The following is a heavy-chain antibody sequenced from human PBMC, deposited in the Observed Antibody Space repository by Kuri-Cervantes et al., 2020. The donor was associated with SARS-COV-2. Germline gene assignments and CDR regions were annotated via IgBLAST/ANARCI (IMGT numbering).Heavy chain of an antibody. V-gene: IGHV4-61*02. CDR2: IYTSGST. D-gene: IGHD2-2*01. Sequence: SETLSLTCTVSGGSISSSSYYWSWIRQPAGKGLEWIGRIYTSGSTNYNPSLKSRVTMSVDTSKNQFSLKLSSVTAADTAVYYCARGGSTRSLDYWGQGTLVTVSS. CDR1: GGSISSSSYY. J-gene: IGHJ4*02. CDR3: ARGGSTRSLDY.